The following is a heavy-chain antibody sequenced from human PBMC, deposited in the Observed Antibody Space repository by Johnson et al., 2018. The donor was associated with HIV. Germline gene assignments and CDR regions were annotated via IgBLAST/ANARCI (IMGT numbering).Heavy chain of an antibody. CDR2: INSDGSST. V-gene: IGHV3-74*01. Sequence: RINSDGSSTNYADSVRGRFTISRDNAKNTLYVQMNSLRVEDTAVYFCARAPPAPYGDYGAFDIWGQGTMVTVSS. CDR3: ARAPPAPYGDYGAFDI. J-gene: IGHJ3*02. D-gene: IGHD4-17*01.